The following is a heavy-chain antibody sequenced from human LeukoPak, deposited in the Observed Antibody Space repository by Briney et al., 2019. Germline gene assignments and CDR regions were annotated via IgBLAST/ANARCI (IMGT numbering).Heavy chain of an antibody. J-gene: IGHJ5*02. Sequence: ASVKVSCKASGYTFTSYGISWVRQPPGQGLEWMGWISAYNGNTNYAQKVQGRVTMTTDTSTTTVYMELRSLRSDDTAVYYCARGGRPGYYLYNWFDPWGQGTLVAVSS. V-gene: IGHV1-18*01. CDR1: GYTFTSYG. CDR2: ISAYNGNT. CDR3: ARGGRPGYYLYNWFDP. D-gene: IGHD3-22*01.